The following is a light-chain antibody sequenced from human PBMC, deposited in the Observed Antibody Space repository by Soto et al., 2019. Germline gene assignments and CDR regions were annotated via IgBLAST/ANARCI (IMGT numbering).Light chain of an antibody. CDR1: QSVSSY. V-gene: IGKV3-11*01. CDR2: DAS. Sequence: AILTQTPAAGATPSCGTSQSVSSYLAWYQQKPGQAPRLLISDASNRATGIPARFSGSGSGTDFTLTISSLEPEDFAVYYCQQRSNWPPITFGQGTRLEIK. CDR3: QQRSNWPPIT. J-gene: IGKJ5*01.